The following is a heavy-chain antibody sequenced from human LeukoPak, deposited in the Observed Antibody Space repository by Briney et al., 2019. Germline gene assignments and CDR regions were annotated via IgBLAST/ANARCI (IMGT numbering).Heavy chain of an antibody. J-gene: IGHJ4*02. CDR2: IYYSWGM. CDR1: GSSVTSDYF. CDR3: ARNVTAGFFDY. Sequence: SETLSLTCAVSGSSVTSDYFWGWIRQPPGKGLEWIATIYYSWGMYFNPSLKSRVTISLDASKNQFSLKMTSLTAADTAIYYCARNVTAGFFDYWGQGILVTVSS. D-gene: IGHD1-1*01. V-gene: IGHV4-38-2*01.